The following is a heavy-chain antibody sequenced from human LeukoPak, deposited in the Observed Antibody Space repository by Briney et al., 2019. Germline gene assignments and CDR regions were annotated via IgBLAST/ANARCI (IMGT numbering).Heavy chain of an antibody. CDR1: GFTFGDYA. V-gene: IGHV3-49*04. CDR2: IRSKAYGGTT. J-gene: IGHJ4*02. CDR3: TGPGESYFDY. D-gene: IGHD3-16*01. Sequence: PGRSLRLSCTASGFTFGDYAMSWVRQAPGKGLEWVGFIRSKAYGGTTEYAASVKGRFTISRDDSKSIAYLQMNSLKTEDTAVYYCTGPGESYFDYWGQGTLVTVSS.